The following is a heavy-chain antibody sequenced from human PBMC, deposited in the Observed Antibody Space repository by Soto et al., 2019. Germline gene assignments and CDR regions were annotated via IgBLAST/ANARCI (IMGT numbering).Heavy chain of an antibody. CDR1: GFTFSSYG. CDR3: TKRRNVLRFLEWSSGMEV. V-gene: IGHV3-30*18. CDR2: ISHDGSNK. D-gene: IGHD3-3*01. J-gene: IGHJ6*02. Sequence: GGSLRLSCAASGFTFSSYGMHWVRQAPGKGLEWVAFISHDGSNKYYADSMKGRITMSRDNSKSTLYLQMSSLRAEDTAVYYCTKRRNVLRFLEWSSGMEVWGQGTTVTVSS.